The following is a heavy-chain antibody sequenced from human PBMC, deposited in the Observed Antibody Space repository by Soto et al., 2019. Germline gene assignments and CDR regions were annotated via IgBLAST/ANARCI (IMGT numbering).Heavy chain of an antibody. V-gene: IGHV6-1*01. CDR2: TSYRSKWYN. J-gene: IGHJ4*02. Sequence: SHTRSLICNISGDNTSNNTSSWNWIKKSPSRGLEWLGRTSYRSKWYNDYAVSVKSRITINPDTSKNQFSLQLNSVTPEDTALYYCESSDRSGFGFDDGGQGTLVTAPQ. D-gene: IGHD3-22*01. CDR1: GDNTSNNTSS. CDR3: ESSDRSGFGFDD.